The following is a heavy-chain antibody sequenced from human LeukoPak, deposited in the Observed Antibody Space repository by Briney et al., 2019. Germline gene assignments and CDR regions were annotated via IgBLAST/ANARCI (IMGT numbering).Heavy chain of an antibody. CDR3: ARDGGRYSFDY. D-gene: IGHD3-16*01. V-gene: IGHV3-33*08. Sequence: AGGSLRLSCAASGFTFSSYAMSWVRQAPGKGLEWVAVIWDDGSNKNYADSVKGRVTISRDNSQNTLHLQMNSLRAEDTAIYYCARDGGRYSFDYWGQGTLATVSS. CDR2: IWDDGSNK. J-gene: IGHJ4*02. CDR1: GFTFSSYA.